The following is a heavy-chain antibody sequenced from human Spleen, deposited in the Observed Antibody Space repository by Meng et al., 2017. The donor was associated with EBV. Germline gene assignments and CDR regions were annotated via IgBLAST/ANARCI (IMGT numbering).Heavy chain of an antibody. CDR1: XDSISSFYY. CDR2: VRYSGRT. CDR3: ARPLPSIVSPRLDPFGD. V-gene: IGHV4-39*02. J-gene: IGHJ4*02. D-gene: IGHD5/OR15-5a*01. Sequence: QLQLRESGPGQVKPSXXXXLXXXVSXDSISSFYYWAWLRQTPGRGLEWIGSVRYSGRTYYSPSFRSRIAVSVDTSRNLFSLRLASVTATDTALYFCARPLPSIVSPRLDPFGDWGQGTLVTVSS.